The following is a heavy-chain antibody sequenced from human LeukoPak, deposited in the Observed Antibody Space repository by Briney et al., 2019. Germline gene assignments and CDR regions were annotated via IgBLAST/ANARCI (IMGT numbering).Heavy chain of an antibody. CDR2: SYHSGST. D-gene: IGHD2-2*01. V-gene: IGHV4-38-2*01. J-gene: IGHJ5*02. CDR3: ARRVVVPGSMGFDP. Sequence: SETLSLTCAVSGHSISSGYYWGWIRQPPGKGLEWIGSSYHSGSTYYNPSLKSRVTISVDTSKNQFSLKLSSVTAADTAVYYCARRVVVPGSMGFDPWGQGTLVTVSS. CDR1: GHSISSGYY.